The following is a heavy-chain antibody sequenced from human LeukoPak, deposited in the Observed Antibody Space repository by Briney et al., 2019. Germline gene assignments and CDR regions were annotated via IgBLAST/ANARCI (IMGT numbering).Heavy chain of an antibody. D-gene: IGHD5-24*01. J-gene: IGHJ4*02. V-gene: IGHV3-7*05. CDR3: ARQTERDAYNRY. CDR1: GFTFSTYW. Sequence: GGSLILSCAASGFTFSTYWMTWVRQAPGKGLEWVANINQDGSAKNCVDSVKGRFTISRDNAKNALYLQMNSLRAEDTAVYYCARQTERDAYNRYWGQGTLVTVSS. CDR2: INQDGSAK.